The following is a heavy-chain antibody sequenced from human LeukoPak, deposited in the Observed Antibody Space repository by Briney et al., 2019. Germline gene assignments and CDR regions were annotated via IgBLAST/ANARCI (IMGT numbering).Heavy chain of an antibody. J-gene: IGHJ6*02. Sequence: GGSLRLSCAASGFTFSSYAMHWVRQAPGKGLEWVAVISYDGSNKYYADSVKGRFTISRDNSKNTLYLQMNSLRAEDTAVYYCARDRAGITMVRGVIPGYYYGMDVWGQGTTVTVSS. D-gene: IGHD3-10*01. CDR2: ISYDGSNK. V-gene: IGHV3-30*04. CDR3: ARDRAGITMVRGVIPGYYYGMDV. CDR1: GFTFSSYA.